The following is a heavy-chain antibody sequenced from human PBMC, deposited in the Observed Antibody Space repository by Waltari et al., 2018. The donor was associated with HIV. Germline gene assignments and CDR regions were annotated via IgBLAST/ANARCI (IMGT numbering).Heavy chain of an antibody. Sequence: DVYLVESGGGVVTPAGSIKLTCDASGIELRPYSLTWVRQSPMRGLEWVASIRRGNNEKNYLDSVRGRFVISRDNSESSVYLQMDSLREEDTATYFCVRDDPGYGPIDFWGQGTLVTV. D-gene: IGHD3-10*01. CDR2: IRRGNNEK. CDR1: GIELRPYS. CDR3: VRDDPGYGPIDF. V-gene: IGHV3-21*04. J-gene: IGHJ4*02.